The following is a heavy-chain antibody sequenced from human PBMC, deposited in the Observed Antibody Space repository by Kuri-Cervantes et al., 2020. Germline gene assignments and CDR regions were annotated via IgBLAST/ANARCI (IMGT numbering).Heavy chain of an antibody. Sequence: SETLSLTCTVSGGSISNYYWSWIRQSPGKGLEWIGCIHYTGSTSYNPSLNSRVTISLDTSKNQFSLRLNSVTTADTAVYYCARDSWRVSGLAYWGQGTLVTVSS. V-gene: IGHV4-59*13. CDR2: IHYTGST. CDR3: ARDSWRVSGLAY. CDR1: GGSISNYY. J-gene: IGHJ4*02. D-gene: IGHD3-3*01.